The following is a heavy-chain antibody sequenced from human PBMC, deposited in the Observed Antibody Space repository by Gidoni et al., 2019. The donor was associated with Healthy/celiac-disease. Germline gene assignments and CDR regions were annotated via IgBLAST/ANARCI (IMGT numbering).Heavy chain of an antibody. CDR1: GYTFTGYY. V-gene: IGHV1-2*02. CDR2: INPNSGGT. D-gene: IGHD2-2*01. CDR3: ARCRGIVVVPAALPRRGRGWFDP. J-gene: IGHJ5*02. Sequence: QVQLVQSGAEVKKPGASVKVSCKASGYTFTGYYMHWVRRAPGQGLEWMGWINPNSGGTNYAQKLQGRVTMTRDTSISTAYMELSRLRSDDTAVYYCARCRGIVVVPAALPRRGRGWFDPWGQGTLVTVSS.